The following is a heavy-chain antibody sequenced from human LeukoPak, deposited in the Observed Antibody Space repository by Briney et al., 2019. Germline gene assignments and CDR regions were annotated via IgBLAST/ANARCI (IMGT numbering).Heavy chain of an antibody. CDR3: ARYGRYSDSLVY. CDR2: MNPNSGNT. D-gene: IGHD5-18*01. J-gene: IGHJ4*02. CDR1: GYTFTSYV. Sequence: GASVRVSCMASGYTFTSYVLNWVRQATGQGLEWLGWMNPNSGNTGNAQKFQGRVTITRNTSISTAYMELSSLRSEDTAVYFCARYGRYSDSLVYRGERTPVTVSS. V-gene: IGHV1-8*03.